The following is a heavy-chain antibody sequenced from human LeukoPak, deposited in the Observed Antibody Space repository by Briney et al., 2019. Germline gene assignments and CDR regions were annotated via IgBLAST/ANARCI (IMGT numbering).Heavy chain of an antibody. J-gene: IGHJ3*02. CDR3: AKNHWALGAFDI. D-gene: IGHD7-27*01. CDR1: GGSISSYY. V-gene: IGHV4-59*08. CDR2: IYYSGST. Sequence: SETLSLTRTVSGGSISSYYWSWIRQPPGKGLEWIGYIYYSGSTNYNPSLKSRATISVDTSKNQFSLKLSSVTAADTAVYYCAKNHWALGAFDIWGQGTMVTVSS.